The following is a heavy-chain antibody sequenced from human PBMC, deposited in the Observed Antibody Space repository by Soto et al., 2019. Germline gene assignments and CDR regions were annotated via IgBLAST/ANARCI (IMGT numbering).Heavy chain of an antibody. CDR3: AKDTVGGYSFWSGYYSDGLDV. V-gene: IGHV3-23*01. J-gene: IGHJ3*01. Sequence: VKLLESGGGLAQPGGSLRLSCVGSGFTFDSYAISWVRQAPGERLQWIAAISVSADGTDYAHSVRGRFTIARDNAQKTVHLQMDSLRVEDTAVYFCAKDTVGGYSFWSGYYSDGLDVWGQGTLVTVS. D-gene: IGHD3-3*01. CDR1: GFTFDSYA. CDR2: ISVSADGT.